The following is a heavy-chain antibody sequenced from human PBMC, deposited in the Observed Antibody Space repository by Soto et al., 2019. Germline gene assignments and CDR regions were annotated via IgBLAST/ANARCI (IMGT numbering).Heavy chain of an antibody. CDR2: LIPIFGSA. CDR3: ATRLVITRNWFDP. J-gene: IGHJ5*02. CDR1: GGTFSSYA. Sequence: QVQLVQSGAEVKKPGSSVKVSCKASGGTFSSYAISWVRQAPGQGLEWMGGLIPIFGSANYGQKFQGRVTITADESTSTAYMELSSLISEDTAVYYCATRLVITRNWFDPWGQGTLVTVSS. V-gene: IGHV1-69*01. D-gene: IGHD3-22*01.